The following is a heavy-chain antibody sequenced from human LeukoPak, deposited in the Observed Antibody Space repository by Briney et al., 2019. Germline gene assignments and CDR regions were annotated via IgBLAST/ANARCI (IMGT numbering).Heavy chain of an antibody. D-gene: IGHD1-26*01. CDR1: GYSFTSQW. J-gene: IGHJ4*02. CDR3: ASHSGDYYDY. Sequence: KPGESLKISCKGSGYSFTSQWIAWVRQIPGKVLKWMRIIYPGHSDTRYSPSFPGQVTISVDKSISTAYLQWSSLKASDTAMYYCASHSGDYYDYWGRGTLVTVSS. CDR2: IYPGHSDT. V-gene: IGHV5-51*01.